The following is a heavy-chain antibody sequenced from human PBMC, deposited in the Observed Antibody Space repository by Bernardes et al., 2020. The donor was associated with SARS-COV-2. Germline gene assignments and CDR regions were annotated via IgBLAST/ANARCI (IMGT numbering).Heavy chain of an antibody. D-gene: IGHD2-8*01. V-gene: IGHV3-30*04. CDR2: ISYDGSSK. Sequence: GWSLRLSCVASGFTFSQYAMHWVRQAPGKGLEWLAVISYDGSSKYYADSIRGRFTISRDNFKSTLYVQMNSLRAEDTAVYYCARDFRNGVEGFWGRGTLVTVSS. CDR1: GFTFSQYA. J-gene: IGHJ4*02. CDR3: ARDFRNGVEGF.